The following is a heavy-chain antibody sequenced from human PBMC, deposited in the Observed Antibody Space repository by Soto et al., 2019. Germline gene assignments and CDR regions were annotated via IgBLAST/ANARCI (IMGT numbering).Heavy chain of an antibody. CDR1: GFTFSSYG. D-gene: IGHD4-17*01. J-gene: IGHJ4*02. Sequence: GGSLRLSCAASGFTFSSYGMHWVRQAPGKGLEWVAVIWYDGSNKYYADSVKGRFTISRDNSKNTLYLQMNSLRAEDTAVYYCARDRRDYGDYAAFDYWGQGTLVTVS. CDR3: ARDRRDYGDYAAFDY. V-gene: IGHV3-33*01. CDR2: IWYDGSNK.